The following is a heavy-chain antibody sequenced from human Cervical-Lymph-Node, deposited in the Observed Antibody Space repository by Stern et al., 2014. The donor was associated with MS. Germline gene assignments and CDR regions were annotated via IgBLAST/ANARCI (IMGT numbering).Heavy chain of an antibody. Sequence: MQLVESGGGVVKPGRTLRLSCAAYGFTFSSYGMNWVRQAPGKGLEWVGVIWCGGSNKYYPAPVKGSTTISRENYKKPPYKQSNSLRAEDTAVYYCARYGAVAGTFEEGYFDYWGQGTLVTVSS. CDR2: IWCGGSNK. V-gene: IGHV3-33*08. J-gene: IGHJ4*02. CDR1: GFTFSSYG. D-gene: IGHD6-19*01. CDR3: ARYGAVAGTFEEGYFDY.